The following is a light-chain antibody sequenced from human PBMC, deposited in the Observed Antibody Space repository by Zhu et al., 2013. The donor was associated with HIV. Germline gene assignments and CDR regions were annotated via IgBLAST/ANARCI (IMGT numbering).Light chain of an antibody. CDR3: QQPNVFPFS. CDR2: DAS. J-gene: IGKJ3*01. Sequence: IQLTQSPSSLSASVGDRVTITCRASPGISTYLAWYQQKPGKAPKLLIYDASTLQSGVPSRFSGSGSGTEFTLTINNLQPDDVSTYYCQQPNVFPFSFGPGTKVEI. V-gene: IGKV1-9*01. CDR1: PGISTY.